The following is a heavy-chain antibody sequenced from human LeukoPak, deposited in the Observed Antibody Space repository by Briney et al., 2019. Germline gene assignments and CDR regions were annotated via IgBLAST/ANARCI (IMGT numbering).Heavy chain of an antibody. CDR3: ARGSYCSGGSCYRWRRNWFDP. D-gene: IGHD2-15*01. CDR2: INHSGST. V-gene: IGHV4-34*01. J-gene: IGHJ5*02. Sequence: SETLSLTCAVYGGSFSGYYWSWIRQPPGKGLEWIGEINHSGSTSYNPSLKSRVTISVDTSKNQFSLKLSSVTAADTAVYYCARGSYCSGGSCYRWRRNWFDPWGQGTLVTVSS. CDR1: GGSFSGYY.